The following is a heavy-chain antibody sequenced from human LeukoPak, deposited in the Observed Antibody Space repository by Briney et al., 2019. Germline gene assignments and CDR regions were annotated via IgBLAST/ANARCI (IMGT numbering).Heavy chain of an antibody. CDR2: ISSSGSTI. CDR1: GFTFSDYY. D-gene: IGHD4-17*01. V-gene: IGHV3-11*01. Sequence: GGSLRLSCAASGFTFSDYYMSWIRQAPGKGLEWVSYISSSGSTIYYADSVKGRFTISRDNSKNTLYLQMNSLRAEDTAVYYCANPPTVTKTRFDSWGQGTLVTVSS. J-gene: IGHJ5*01. CDR3: ANPPTVTKTRFDS.